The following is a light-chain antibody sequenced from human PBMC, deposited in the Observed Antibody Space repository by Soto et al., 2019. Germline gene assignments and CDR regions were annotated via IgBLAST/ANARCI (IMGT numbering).Light chain of an antibody. Sequence: IVLTQSPGTLSLSPGERATLSCRASQSVNSNYLAWYQQKPGQAPRLLINGASSRAIGIPDRFSGSGSGTDFTLTMSRLEPKDFAIYYWQQDGGSNPNTFGQGTRLEIE. CDR2: GAS. J-gene: IGKJ5*01. CDR3: QQDGGSNPNT. V-gene: IGKV3-20*01. CDR1: QSVNSNY.